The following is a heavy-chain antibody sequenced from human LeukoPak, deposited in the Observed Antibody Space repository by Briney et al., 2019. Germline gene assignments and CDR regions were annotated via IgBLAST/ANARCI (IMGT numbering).Heavy chain of an antibody. D-gene: IGHD1-1*01. Sequence: SETLSLTCTVSGGSISGFYWGWVRQPAGKALEYIGRIHGSGNTDYNPSLQSRVTMSVDTSKSQFSLKLSSVAAADTAVYYCARDPSQYKYYALDVWGAGTTVTVSA. V-gene: IGHV4-4*07. CDR1: GGSISGFY. CDR2: IHGSGNT. J-gene: IGHJ6*04. CDR3: ARDPSQYKYYALDV.